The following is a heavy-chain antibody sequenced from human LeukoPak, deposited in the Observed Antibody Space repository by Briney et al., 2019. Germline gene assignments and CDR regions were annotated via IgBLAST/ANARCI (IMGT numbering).Heavy chain of an antibody. CDR2: INHSGST. CDR1: GGSFSGYY. Sequence: SETLSLTCAVYGGSFSGYYWSWIRQPPGKGLEWIGEINHSGSTNYNPSLKSRVTVSVDTPKNQFSLKLSSVTAADTAVYYCAGVTGSYYFYYYMDVWGKGTTVTVSS. CDR3: AGVTGSYYFYYYMDV. D-gene: IGHD1-26*01. J-gene: IGHJ6*03. V-gene: IGHV4-34*01.